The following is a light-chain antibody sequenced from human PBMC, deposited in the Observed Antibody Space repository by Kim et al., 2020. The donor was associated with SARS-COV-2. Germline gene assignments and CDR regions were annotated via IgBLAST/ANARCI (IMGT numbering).Light chain of an antibody. Sequence: QSALTQPASVSGSPGQSITISCTGTSSDVGAYNYVSWYKQHPGKAPELMIFDVSERPSGISNRFSGSKSGNTASLTISGLLAEDEADYYCSSYARSRSYVFGTGTKVTVL. CDR1: SSDVGAYNY. CDR3: SSYARSRSYV. V-gene: IGLV2-14*01. J-gene: IGLJ1*01. CDR2: DVS.